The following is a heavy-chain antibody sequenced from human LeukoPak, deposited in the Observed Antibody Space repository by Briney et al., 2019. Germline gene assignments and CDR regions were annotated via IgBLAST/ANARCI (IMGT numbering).Heavy chain of an antibody. V-gene: IGHV1-69*13. CDR1: GGTFSSYA. D-gene: IGHD2-8*01. CDR2: IIPIFGTA. Sequence: LVKVSCKASGGTFSSYAISWVRQAPGQGLEWMGGIIPIFGTANYAQKFQGRVTITADESTSTAYMELSSLRSEDTAVYYCASFCTNGVCYTNYYYYGMDVWGQGTTVTVSS. CDR3: ASFCTNGVCYTNYYYYGMDV. J-gene: IGHJ6*02.